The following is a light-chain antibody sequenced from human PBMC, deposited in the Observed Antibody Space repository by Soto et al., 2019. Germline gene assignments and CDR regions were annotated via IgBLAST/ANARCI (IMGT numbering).Light chain of an antibody. J-gene: IGKJ4*01. Sequence: EIVLTQSPATLSLSPGERATLSCRASQSVSSYLAWYQQKPGQAPRLLISGASYRPTGIPARFSGSGSGTDFTLTVRSLEPEDFEVYYCQQRSNWLTFGGGTKVDIK. CDR3: QQRSNWLT. CDR2: GAS. V-gene: IGKV3-11*01. CDR1: QSVSSY.